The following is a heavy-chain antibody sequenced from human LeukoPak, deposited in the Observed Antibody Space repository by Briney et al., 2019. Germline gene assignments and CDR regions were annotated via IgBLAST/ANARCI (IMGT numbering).Heavy chain of an antibody. CDR2: IVRSGNT. V-gene: IGHV4-34*12. CDR1: GGSFSGYY. Sequence: SETLSLPRAVYGGSFSGYYWSWIRQPPGKGLQWIGEIVRSGNTKYNPSLKSRVTISVDTSKNQFSLNLTSVTAADTAVYYCARFGSSTWYKGAFDIWGQGTMVTVAS. J-gene: IGHJ3*02. D-gene: IGHD1-1*01. CDR3: ARFGSSTWYKGAFDI.